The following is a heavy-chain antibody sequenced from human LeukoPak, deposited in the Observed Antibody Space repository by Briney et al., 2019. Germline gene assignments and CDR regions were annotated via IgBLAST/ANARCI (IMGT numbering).Heavy chain of an antibody. V-gene: IGHV3-23*01. CDR1: GFTFRSYA. J-gene: IGHJ4*02. CDR2: ICYGDGTA. Sequence: GESLRLSCAASGFTFRSYAMNWVRQSPGKGLGWVSSICYGDGTAFYAGSLKGRCTVSRDNSSSTLYLQMAGLRAEDTAVYYCAKDRGYTGYDSGGIDFWGQGILVTVSS. D-gene: IGHD5-12*01. CDR3: AKDRGYTGYDSGGIDF.